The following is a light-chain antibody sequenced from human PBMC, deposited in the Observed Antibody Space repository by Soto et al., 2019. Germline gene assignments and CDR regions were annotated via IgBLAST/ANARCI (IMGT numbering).Light chain of an antibody. V-gene: IGLV3-21*04. CDR3: QVWDSREV. CDR2: YDS. Sequence: SYELTQPPSVSAAPGETARIPCGANNIGSKSVHWYQQKPGQAPVLIIYYDSDRPSGIPERFSASNSGNTATLTISRVEAGDEADYLCQVWDSREVFGGGTKLTVL. J-gene: IGLJ2*01. CDR1: NIGSKS.